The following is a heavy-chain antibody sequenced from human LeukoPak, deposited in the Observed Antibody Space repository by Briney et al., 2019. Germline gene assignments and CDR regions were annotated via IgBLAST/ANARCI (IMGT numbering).Heavy chain of an antibody. V-gene: IGHV3-33*06. J-gene: IGHJ6*02. CDR2: IWFDGSNK. Sequence: GESLRLSCTASGFTFSSYGMHWVRQAPGKGLEWVAVIWFDGSNKYYADSVKGRLTISRDNSKSTLYLQMNSLRAEDTAVYYCAKAVAATGHYYFGMDVWGQGTTVTVSS. D-gene: IGHD6-19*01. CDR1: GFTFSSYG. CDR3: AKAVAATGHYYFGMDV.